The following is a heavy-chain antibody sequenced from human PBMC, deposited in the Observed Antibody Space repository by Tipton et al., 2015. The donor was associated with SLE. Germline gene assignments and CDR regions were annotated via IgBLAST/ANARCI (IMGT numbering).Heavy chain of an antibody. CDR2: IYYSGGT. J-gene: IGHJ4*02. CDR1: GGSISSSY. Sequence: TLSLTCTVSGGSISSSYWSWIRQPPGKGLEWIGYIYYSGGTNYSPSLRSRVTISIDTSRNQFSLKLSSVTAADTAVYYCARGGGWGWTYYLDYWGQGTLVTVSS. V-gene: IGHV4-59*01. D-gene: IGHD7-27*01. CDR3: ARGGGWGWTYYLDY.